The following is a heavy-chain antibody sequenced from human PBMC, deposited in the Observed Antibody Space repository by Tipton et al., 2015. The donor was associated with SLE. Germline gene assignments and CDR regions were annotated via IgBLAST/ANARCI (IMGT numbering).Heavy chain of an antibody. CDR3: ARFKGSNVFDAFDV. V-gene: IGHV4-4*07. Sequence: TLSLTCTVSGGSISRHFWNWIRQPAGKGLEWIGRIFTTGSANYNPSLKSRVTMSVDPSKNELSLKLSSVTAADTAVYYCARFKGSNVFDAFDVWGQGTVVTVSS. CDR1: GGSISRHF. J-gene: IGHJ3*01. CDR2: IFTTGSA. D-gene: IGHD2-15*01.